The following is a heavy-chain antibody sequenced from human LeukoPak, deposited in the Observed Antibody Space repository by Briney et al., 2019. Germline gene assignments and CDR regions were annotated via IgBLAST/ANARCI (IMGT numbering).Heavy chain of an antibody. J-gene: IGHJ4*02. V-gene: IGHV3-7*01. CDR2: INPDGSDK. CDR1: GFTFNKFW. Sequence: GGSLRLSCAASGFTFNKFWMTWARQAPGKGLEWVANINPDGSDKHHVDSVEGRFRISRDNAENSLYLQMDSLRAEDTAVYYCARHLDWAFDYWGQGTLVTVSS. CDR3: ARHLDWAFDY. D-gene: IGHD2-21*01.